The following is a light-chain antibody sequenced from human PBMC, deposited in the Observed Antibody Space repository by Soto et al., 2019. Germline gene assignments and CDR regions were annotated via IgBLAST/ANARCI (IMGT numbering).Light chain of an antibody. J-gene: IGLJ3*02. CDR2: DVI. CDR1: NSDVGSYNY. V-gene: IGLV2-14*01. Sequence: QSVLTQPASVSGSPGQSITISCTGTNSDVGSYNYVSWYQQHPGKAPKLIIYDVINRPSGVSDRFSGSKSGNTASLTISGLQAEDEADYYCSSYASSNTWVFGGGTQLTVL. CDR3: SSYASSNTWV.